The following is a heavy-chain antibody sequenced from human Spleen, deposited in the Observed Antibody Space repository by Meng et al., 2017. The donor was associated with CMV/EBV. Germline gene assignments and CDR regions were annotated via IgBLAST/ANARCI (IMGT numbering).Heavy chain of an antibody. D-gene: IGHD2/OR15-2a*01. CDR3: ARNIAWFDP. CDR2: MKPNSGNS. Sequence: QVQLVQSGSEVKKPGASVKVSCKASGYTFTTYDINWVRQATGQGLEWMGWMKPNSGNSGYAQKFQGRVTMTKNTTRSTSYMELSSLRSEDTAVYYCARNIAWFDPWGQGTLVTVSS. J-gene: IGHJ5*02. CDR1: GYTFTTYD. V-gene: IGHV1-8*01.